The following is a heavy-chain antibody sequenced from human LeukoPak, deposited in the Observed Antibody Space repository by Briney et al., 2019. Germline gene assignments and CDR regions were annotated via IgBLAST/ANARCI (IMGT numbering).Heavy chain of an antibody. D-gene: IGHD3-10*01. V-gene: IGHV3-23*01. CDR2: ISGSGGST. CDR1: GFTFSSYA. J-gene: IGHJ4*01. Sequence: GGSLRLSCAASGFTFSSYAMSWVRQAPGKGLEWVSAISGSGGSTYYADSVKGRFTISRDNSKNTLYLQMNSLRAEDTAVYYCTTQPIIWSGDYWGHGTLVTVSS. CDR3: TTQPIIWSGDY.